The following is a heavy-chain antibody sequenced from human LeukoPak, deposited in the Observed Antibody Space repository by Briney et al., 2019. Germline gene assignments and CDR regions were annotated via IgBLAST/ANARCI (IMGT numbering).Heavy chain of an antibody. V-gene: IGHV4-4*07. Sequence: PSETLSLTYTVSGGSISSYYWSWIRQPAGKGLEGIVRIYISGTTNYSTSIKSRVTMVVDTSNTQFSLNLSSVTAADTAVYYCARETTVTTPPYYYYAMDVWGQGTTVTVSS. CDR3: ARETTVTTPPYYYYAMDV. CDR2: IYISGTT. D-gene: IGHD4-17*01. J-gene: IGHJ6*02. CDR1: GGSISSYY.